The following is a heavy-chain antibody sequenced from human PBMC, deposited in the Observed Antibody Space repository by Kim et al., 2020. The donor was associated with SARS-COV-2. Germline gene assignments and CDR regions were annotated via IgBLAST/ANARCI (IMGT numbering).Heavy chain of an antibody. CDR3: TTDRGGWYCTNGVCYLIDY. D-gene: IGHD2-8*01. V-gene: IGHV3-15*01. CDR2: IKSKTDGGTT. CDR1: GFTFSNAW. Sequence: GGSLRLSCAASGFTFSNAWMSWVRQAPGKGLEWVGRIKSKTDGGTTDYAAPVKGRFTISRDDSKNTLYLQMNSLKTEDTAVYYCTTDRGGWYCTNGVCYLIDYWGQGTLVTVSS. J-gene: IGHJ4*02.